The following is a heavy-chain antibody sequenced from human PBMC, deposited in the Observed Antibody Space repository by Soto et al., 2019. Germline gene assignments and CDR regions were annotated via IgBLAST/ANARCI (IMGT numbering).Heavy chain of an antibody. CDR1: GFTFRSYG. D-gene: IGHD3-3*01. CDR2: ISSSGGNT. V-gene: IGHV3-23*04. Sequence: VQLVESGGGVVQPGRSLRLSCAASGFTFRSYGMHWFRQAPAKGREGVSGISSSGGNTAYGDSVKARFTISRDNSKNTLYLQMNSLRADDAAVYFCAQGHDFWSSYSYYYGMYVWGQGTTVTVSS. J-gene: IGHJ6*02. CDR3: AQGHDFWSSYSYYYGMYV.